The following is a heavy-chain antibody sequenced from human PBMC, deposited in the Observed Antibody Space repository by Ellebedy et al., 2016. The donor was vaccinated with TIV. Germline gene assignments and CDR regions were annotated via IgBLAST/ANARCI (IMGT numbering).Heavy chain of an antibody. CDR2: ISAYNGDT. D-gene: IGHD2/OR15-2a*01. Sequence: ASVKVSCKASGYTFTSYGISWVRQAPGQGLEWMGWISAYNGDTNYAQKFQGRVAMTTDTFTTTAYMELRNLTSDDTAVYYCARGFYEKFDPWGQGTLVTVSS. J-gene: IGHJ5*02. CDR1: GYTFTSYG. CDR3: ARGFYEKFDP. V-gene: IGHV1-18*01.